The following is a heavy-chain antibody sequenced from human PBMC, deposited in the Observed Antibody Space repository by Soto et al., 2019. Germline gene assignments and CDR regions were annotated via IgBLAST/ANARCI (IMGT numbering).Heavy chain of an antibody. Sequence: SETLSLTCAVYGGSFSGYYWSWIRQPPGKGLEWIGEINHSGSTNYNPSLKSRVTISVDTSKNQFSLKLSSVTAADTAVYYCARGHRRLYGDYVSRYFDYWGQGTPVTVSS. V-gene: IGHV4-34*01. J-gene: IGHJ4*02. CDR1: GGSFSGYY. CDR2: INHSGST. CDR3: ARGHRRLYGDYVSRYFDY. D-gene: IGHD4-17*01.